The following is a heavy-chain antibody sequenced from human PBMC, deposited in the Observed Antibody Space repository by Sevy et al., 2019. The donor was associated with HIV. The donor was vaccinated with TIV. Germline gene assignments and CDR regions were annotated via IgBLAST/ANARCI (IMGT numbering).Heavy chain of an antibody. CDR2: INEDGGRL. CDR1: GFTFSDSW. D-gene: IGHD5-18*01. J-gene: IGHJ4*02. CDR3: ARDRAYSAVDY. Sequence: WGSLRLSCVASGFTFSDSWMIWVRQAPGKGLERIAFINEDGGRLGYVDSVRGRFTISRENIKNSLYLQMNNLRAEDTALYFCARDRAYSAVDYWGQGALVTVSS. V-gene: IGHV3-7*01.